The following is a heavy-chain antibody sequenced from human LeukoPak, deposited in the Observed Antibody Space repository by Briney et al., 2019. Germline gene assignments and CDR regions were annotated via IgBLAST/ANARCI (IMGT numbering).Heavy chain of an antibody. D-gene: IGHD1-26*01. CDR2: IRYDGSDH. Sequence: GGSLRLSCAGSGFTFSRYGIHWVRQAPGKGLEWVALIRYDGSDHWYGDPAKGRFTISRDNSKDTVYLQMDSLRDEDTAVYFCARWGIVGHDAFDLWGQGTMVTVSS. J-gene: IGHJ3*01. CDR3: ARWGIVGHDAFDL. V-gene: IGHV3-33*01. CDR1: GFTFSRYG.